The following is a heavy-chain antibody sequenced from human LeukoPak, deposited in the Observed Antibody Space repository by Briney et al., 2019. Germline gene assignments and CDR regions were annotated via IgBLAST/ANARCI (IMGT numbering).Heavy chain of an antibody. CDR3: ARDETSGYIDY. D-gene: IGHD2-15*01. J-gene: IGHJ4*02. V-gene: IGHV3-66*01. CDR1: GFSVSSIY. CDR2: IYSGGST. Sequence: GGSLRLSCAASGFSVSSIYMSWVRQAPGKGLEWVSVIYSGGSTYYADSVKGRFTISRDNSKNTLYLQMNSLRAEDTAVYYCARDETSGYIDYWGQGTLVTVSS.